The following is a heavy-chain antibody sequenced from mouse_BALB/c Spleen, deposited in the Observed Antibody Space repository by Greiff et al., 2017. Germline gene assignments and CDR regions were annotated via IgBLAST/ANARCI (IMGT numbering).Heavy chain of an antibody. V-gene: IGHV2-9*02. D-gene: IGHD2-2*01. CDR2: IWAGGST. CDR3: ARVPGGYIAY. CDR1: GFSLTSYG. J-gene: IGHJ3*01. Sequence: QVQLMESGPGLVAPSQSLSITCTVSGFSLTSYGVHWVRQPPGKGLEWLGVIWAGGSTNYNSALMSRLSISKDNSKSQVFLKMNSLQTDDTAMYYCARVPGGYIAYWGQGTLVTVSA.